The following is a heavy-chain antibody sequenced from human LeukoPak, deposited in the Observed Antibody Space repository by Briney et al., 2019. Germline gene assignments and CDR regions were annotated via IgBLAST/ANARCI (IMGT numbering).Heavy chain of an antibody. CDR1: GFTFSSYW. V-gene: IGHV3-74*01. CDR2: IKSDGSTT. D-gene: IGHD2-15*01. CDR3: TRRVSTTRWFDL. Sequence: GGSLRLSCAASGFTFSSYWMHWVRQAPGKGLVWVSRIKSDGSTTNYADSVKGRFTISRDNAENTLYLQMNSLRVEDTAVYYCTRRVSTTRWFDLWGQGTLVTVSS. J-gene: IGHJ5*02.